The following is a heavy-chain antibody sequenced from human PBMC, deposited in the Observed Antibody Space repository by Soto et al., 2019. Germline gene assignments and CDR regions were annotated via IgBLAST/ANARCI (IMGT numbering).Heavy chain of an antibody. V-gene: IGHV4-4*02. J-gene: IGHJ4*02. D-gene: IGHD3-9*01. CDR3: VRALLKSIDY. CDR2: IHYSGIT. Sequence: PSETLSLTCAVSGASIGTSYWWGWVRQSPGKGLEWIGEIHYSGITNYNPSLKSRVTISLDKSKNHFSLNLSSMTAADTAVYYCVRALLKSIDYWGQGTLVTVSS. CDR1: GASIGTSYW.